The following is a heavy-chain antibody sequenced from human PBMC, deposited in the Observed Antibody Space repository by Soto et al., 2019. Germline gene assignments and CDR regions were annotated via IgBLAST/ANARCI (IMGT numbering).Heavy chain of an antibody. CDR2: AYHSGST. D-gene: IGHD3-10*01. Sequence: LSLTCAVSGGFTSTNNWWSWVRQPPGKGLEWIGDAYHSGSTEYNPSLKSRVSISVDKSKNQISLKLTSATAADTAVYYRARSPPSSYYGGSGTFDYWGQGTLVTVSS. J-gene: IGHJ4*02. CDR3: ARSPPSSYYGGSGTFDY. V-gene: IGHV4-4*02. CDR1: GGFTSTNNW.